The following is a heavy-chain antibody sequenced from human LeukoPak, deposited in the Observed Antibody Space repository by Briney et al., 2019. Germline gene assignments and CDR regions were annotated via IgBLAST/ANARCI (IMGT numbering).Heavy chain of an antibody. D-gene: IGHD7-27*01. V-gene: IGHV3-30-3*01. CDR2: ISYDGSNK. CDR3: ARDKGKTKTLGAFDI. J-gene: IGHJ3*02. CDR1: GFTFSSYA. Sequence: PGGSLRLSCAASGFTFSSYAMHWVRQAPGKGLEWVAVISYDGSNKYYADSVKGRFTISRDNSKNTLYLQMNSLRAEDTAVYYCARDKGKTKTLGAFDIWGQGTMVTVSS.